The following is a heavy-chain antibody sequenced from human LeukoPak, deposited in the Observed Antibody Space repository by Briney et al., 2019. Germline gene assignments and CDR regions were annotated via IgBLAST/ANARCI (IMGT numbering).Heavy chain of an antibody. J-gene: IGHJ4*02. Sequence: GGSLRLSCAASGFIVSSNYMSWVRQAPGKGLEWVSVIYSGGSTYYADSVKGRFTISRDNSKNTLYLQMDSLRAEDTAVYYCARDEPRGYSYGYYFDYWGQGTLVTVSS. V-gene: IGHV3-53*01. CDR2: IYSGGST. CDR3: ARDEPRGYSYGYYFDY. CDR1: GFIVSSNY. D-gene: IGHD5-18*01.